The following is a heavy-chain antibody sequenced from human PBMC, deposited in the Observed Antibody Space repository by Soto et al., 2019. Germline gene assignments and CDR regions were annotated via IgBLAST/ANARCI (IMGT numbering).Heavy chain of an antibody. CDR2: IYHRGST. D-gene: IGHD3-10*01. V-gene: IGHV4-4*02. Sequence: SETLSLTCAVSGGSISSSNWWSWVRQPPGKGLEWIGGIYHRGSTNYNPSLTGRVTISVDKSKNQSSLKLSSVTAEATAVYYCARDQITMVRGVIRTWGQGTLVTVSS. CDR1: GGSISSSNW. CDR3: ARDQITMVRGVIRT. J-gene: IGHJ5*02.